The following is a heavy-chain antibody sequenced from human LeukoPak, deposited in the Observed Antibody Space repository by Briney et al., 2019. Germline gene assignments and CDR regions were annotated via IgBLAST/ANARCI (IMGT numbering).Heavy chain of an antibody. CDR1: GYTFTGYY. Sequence: GASVKVSCKASGYTFTGYYMHWVRQAAGQGLEWMGWINPNSGGTNYAQKFQGRVTMTRDTSISTAYMELSRLRSDDTAVYYCAREAAYCSGGSCYSEFHYWGQGTLVTVSS. CDR2: INPNSGGT. J-gene: IGHJ4*02. D-gene: IGHD2-15*01. CDR3: AREAAYCSGGSCYSEFHY. V-gene: IGHV1-2*02.